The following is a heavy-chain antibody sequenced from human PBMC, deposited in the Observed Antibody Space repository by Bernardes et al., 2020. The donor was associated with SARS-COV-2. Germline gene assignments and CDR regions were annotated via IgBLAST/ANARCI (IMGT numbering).Heavy chain of an antibody. CDR1: GGSFSGFY. D-gene: IGHD2-21*01. J-gene: IGHJ4*02. Sequence: SETLSLTCAVYGGSFSGFYWTWIRQPPGKGLEWIGEINHSGSTKSNPSLKSRITLSVDTSKNQFSLKLTAMTAADTAVYYCAREGRLMNSVLLPPGYPGYDYWGQGTLVTVSS. CDR2: INHSGST. CDR3: AREGRLMNSVLLPPGYPGYDY. V-gene: IGHV4-34*01.